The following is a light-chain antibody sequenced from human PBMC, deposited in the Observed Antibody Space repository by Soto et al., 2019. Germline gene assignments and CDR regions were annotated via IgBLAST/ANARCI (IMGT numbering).Light chain of an antibody. Sequence: IQMTQSPSTLSASVGDRVTITCRASQSMSSWLAWYQQKPGKAPKLLIYKASSLERGVPSRFSGSGSGTEFTLNISSLQPDEFATYYCQQYNSYPWTFGQGIKVEIK. CDR2: KAS. V-gene: IGKV1-5*03. J-gene: IGKJ1*01. CDR1: QSMSSW. CDR3: QQYNSYPWT.